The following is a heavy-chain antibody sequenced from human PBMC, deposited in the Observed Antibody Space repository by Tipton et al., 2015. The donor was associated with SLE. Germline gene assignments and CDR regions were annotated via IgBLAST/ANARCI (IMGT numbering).Heavy chain of an antibody. Sequence: SLRLSCAASGFTFSSYAMHWVRQAPGKGLEWVAVISYDGSNKYYADSVKGRFTISRDNSNNTLFLQMNSLRAEDTAVYYCARRFNDYDDYDSWGQGTLVTVSS. CDR2: ISYDGSNK. V-gene: IGHV3-30*04. D-gene: IGHD4-17*01. J-gene: IGHJ5*01. CDR1: GFTFSSYA. CDR3: ARRFNDYDDYDS.